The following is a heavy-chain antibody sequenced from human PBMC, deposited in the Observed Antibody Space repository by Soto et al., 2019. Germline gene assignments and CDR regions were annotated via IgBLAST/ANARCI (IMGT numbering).Heavy chain of an antibody. CDR2: IYYSGST. V-gene: IGHV4-59*01. CDR1: GGSISSYY. CDR3: ARNYYDFWSGYYPGGGWFDP. Sequence: PSETLSLTCTVSGGSISSYYWSWIRQPPGKGLEWIGYIYYSGSTNYNPSLKSRVTISVDTSKNQFSLKLSSVTAADTAVYYCARNYYDFWSGYYPGGGWFDPWGQGTLVTFSS. J-gene: IGHJ5*02. D-gene: IGHD3-3*01.